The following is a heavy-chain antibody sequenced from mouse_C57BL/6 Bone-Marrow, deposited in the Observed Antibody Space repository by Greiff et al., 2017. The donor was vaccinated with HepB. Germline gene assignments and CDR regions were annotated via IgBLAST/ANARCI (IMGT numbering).Heavy chain of an antibody. D-gene: IGHD1-1*01. CDR1: GFTFSSYG. CDR2: ISSGGSYT. V-gene: IGHV5-6*01. J-gene: IGHJ1*03. CDR3: ERHPCYYYGSSSNWYFDV. Sequence: EVKLVESGGDLVKPGGSLKLSCAASGFTFSSYGMSWVRQTPDKRLEWVATISSGGSYTYYPDSVKGRFTIARDNAKNTLYLQMSSLKSEDTAMYDGERHPCYYYGSSSNWYFDVWGTGTTVTVSS.